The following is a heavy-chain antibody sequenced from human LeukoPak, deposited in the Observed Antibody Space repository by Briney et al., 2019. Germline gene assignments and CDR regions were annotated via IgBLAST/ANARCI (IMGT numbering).Heavy chain of an antibody. Sequence: SVKVSCKTSGYTFADYFIHWLRQAPGQGLEWMGRSNANSGGTEYEQKFQGRVTMTRDTSISTAYVEVNWLISDDTAIYYCARDVSSTSNWEFDYLGQGTLVTVSS. CDR2: SNANSGGT. J-gene: IGHJ4*02. CDR1: GYTFADYF. CDR3: ARDVSSTSNWEFDY. D-gene: IGHD1-26*01. V-gene: IGHV1-2*06.